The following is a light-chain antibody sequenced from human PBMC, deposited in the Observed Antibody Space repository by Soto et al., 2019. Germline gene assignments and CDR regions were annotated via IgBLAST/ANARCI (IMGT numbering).Light chain of an antibody. J-gene: IGLJ2*01. CDR2: DNN. CDR3: GTWDDSLSAVV. CDR1: SSNIGSNS. V-gene: IGLV1-51*01. Sequence: QSVLTQPPSVSAAPGQKVTISCSGSSSNIGSNSVSWYQQLPGTAPKLLIYDNNKRPSGIPDRFSGSKSGTSATLGITGLQAGDEADYYCGTWDDSLSAVVFGGGTKVTVL.